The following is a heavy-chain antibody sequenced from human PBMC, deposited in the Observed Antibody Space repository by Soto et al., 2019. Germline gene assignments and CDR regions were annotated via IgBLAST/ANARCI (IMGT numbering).Heavy chain of an antibody. CDR1: GGSIAAYY. D-gene: IGHD5-12*01. Sequence: PSETLSVTCTVSGGSIAAYYWNWIRQPPGKGLEWIGYIFYSGSPNYNPSLKSLVTISVDTSQNQISLKLRSVTAADTAVYYCASDRDGYNSWGRGTLVTVSS. J-gene: IGHJ4*02. CDR2: IFYSGSP. CDR3: ASDRDGYNS. V-gene: IGHV4-59*01.